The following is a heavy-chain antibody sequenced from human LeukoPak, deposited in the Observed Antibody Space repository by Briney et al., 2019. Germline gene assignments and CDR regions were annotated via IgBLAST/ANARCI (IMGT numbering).Heavy chain of an antibody. J-gene: IGHJ3*02. CDR1: GGSFSGYY. D-gene: IGHD5-12*01. CDR2: INHSGST. V-gene: IGHV4-34*01. Sequence: SETLSLTCAVDGGSFSGYYWSWIRQPPGKGLEWIGEINHSGSTNYNPSLKSRVTISVDTSKNQFSLKLSSVTAADTAVYYCARLRIRSRTMIKANDYAFDIWGQGTMVTVSS. CDR3: ARLRIRSRTMIKANDYAFDI.